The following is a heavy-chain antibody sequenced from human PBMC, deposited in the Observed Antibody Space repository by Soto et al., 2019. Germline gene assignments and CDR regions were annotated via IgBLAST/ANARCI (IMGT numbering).Heavy chain of an antibody. V-gene: IGHV4-39*07. CDR1: GGSISSSSYY. Sequence: SETLSLTCTVSGGSISSSSYYWSWIRQPPGKGLEWIGEINHSGSTNYNPSLKSRVTISVDTSKNQFSLKLSSVTAADTAVYYCARGGYSSSWYHPDWFDPWGQGTLVTVSS. CDR3: ARGGYSSSWYHPDWFDP. CDR2: INHSGST. D-gene: IGHD6-13*01. J-gene: IGHJ5*02.